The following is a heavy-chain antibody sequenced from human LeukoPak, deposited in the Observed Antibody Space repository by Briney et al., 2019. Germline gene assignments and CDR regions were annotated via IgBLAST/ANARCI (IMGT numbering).Heavy chain of an antibody. J-gene: IGHJ5*02. D-gene: IGHD2-15*01. CDR2: ISSSGSTK. CDR1: GFTFSSYS. Sequence: SGGSLRLSCAASGFTFSSYSMNWVRQASGKGLEWVSYISSSGSTKYYADSVKGRFTISRDNAKNSLYLQMTSLRDEDTAVYYCAVEGYCSGGSCYSNWFDPWGQGTQVTVSS. V-gene: IGHV3-48*02. CDR3: AVEGYCSGGSCYSNWFDP.